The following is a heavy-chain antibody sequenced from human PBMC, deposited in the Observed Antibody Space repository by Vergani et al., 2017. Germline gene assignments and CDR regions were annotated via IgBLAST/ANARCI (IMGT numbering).Heavy chain of an antibody. J-gene: IGHJ4*02. CDR1: GDSISTYY. CDR2: IYYSGST. Sequence: QVQLQESGPGLVKPSETLSLTCTVSGDSISTYYWSWIRQPPGKGLEWIGYIYYSGSTNYNPSLKSRVTISVDTSKNQFSLKLSSVTAADAAVYYCARGSGSTWGQGTLVTVSS. D-gene: IGHD6-19*01. CDR3: ARGSGST. V-gene: IGHV4-59*12.